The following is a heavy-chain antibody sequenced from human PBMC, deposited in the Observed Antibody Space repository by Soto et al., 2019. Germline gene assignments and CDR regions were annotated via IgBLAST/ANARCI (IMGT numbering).Heavy chain of an antibody. D-gene: IGHD3-22*01. Sequence: EVQLLESGGGLVQPGGSLRLSCAASGFRFSSYAMSWVRQAPGKGLEWVSVISGSGGSTYYADSVKGRFTISRDNSKNTLYLQMNSLRAEDTAVYYCAKDPYYYDSSGYSYYFDYWGQGTLVTVSS. CDR2: ISGSGGST. CDR1: GFRFSSYA. J-gene: IGHJ4*02. V-gene: IGHV3-23*01. CDR3: AKDPYYYDSSGYSYYFDY.